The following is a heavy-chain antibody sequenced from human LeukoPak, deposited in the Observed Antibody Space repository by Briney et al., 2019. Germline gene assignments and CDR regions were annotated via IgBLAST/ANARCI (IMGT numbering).Heavy chain of an antibody. CDR2: IIPIFGTA. D-gene: IGHD3-3*01. V-gene: IGHV1-69*05. CDR1: GYTFTSYG. Sequence: GASVKVSCKASGYTFTSYGISWVRQAPGQGLEWMGGIIPIFGTANYAQKFQGRVTITTDESTSTAYMELSSLRSEDTAVYYCARAAPGSGFLESWDYYMDVWGKGTTVTVSS. CDR3: ARAAPGSGFLESWDYYMDV. J-gene: IGHJ6*03.